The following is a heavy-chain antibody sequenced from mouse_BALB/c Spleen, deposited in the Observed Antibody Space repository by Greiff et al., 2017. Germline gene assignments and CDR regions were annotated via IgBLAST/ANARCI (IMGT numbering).Heavy chain of an antibody. CDR3: ARDYGFSYWYFDV. D-gene: IGHD1-2*01. CDR1: GYSITSGYY. J-gene: IGHJ1*01. Sequence: ESGPGLVKPSQSLSLTCSVTGYSITSGYYWNWIRQFPGNKLEWMGYISYDGSNNYNPSLKNRISITRDTSKNQFFLKLNSVTTEDTATYYCARDYGFSYWYFDVWGAGTTVTVSS. CDR2: ISYDGSN. V-gene: IGHV3-6*02.